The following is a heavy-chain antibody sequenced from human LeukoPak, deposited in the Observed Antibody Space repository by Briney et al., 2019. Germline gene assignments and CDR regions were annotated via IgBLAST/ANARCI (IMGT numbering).Heavy chain of an antibody. CDR3: ARGRMATMNSDFDY. J-gene: IGHJ4*02. V-gene: IGHV4-34*01. Sequence: SETLSLTCAVYGGSFSGYYWSWIRQPPGKGLEWIEEINHSGSTNYNPSLKSRVTISVDTSKNQFSLKLSSVTAADTAVYYCARGRMATMNSDFDYWGQGTLVTVSS. CDR2: INHSGST. CDR1: GGSFSGYY. D-gene: IGHD5-24*01.